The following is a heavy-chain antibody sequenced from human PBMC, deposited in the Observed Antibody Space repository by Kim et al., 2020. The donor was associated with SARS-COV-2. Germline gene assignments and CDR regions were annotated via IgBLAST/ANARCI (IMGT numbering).Heavy chain of an antibody. V-gene: IGHV3-30*04. CDR2: ISYDAKHK. J-gene: IGHJ4*01. CDR3: ARERDASLAHWDFDY. CDR1: GFALRSFA. D-gene: IGHD3-3*02. Sequence: GGSLRLSCTASGFALRSFAIHWVRQTPGKGLEWVAVISYDAKHKYCVESVKDRFTISRDNSKDTVYLQTNSLRTEDSAVYFCARERDASLAHWDFDYWG.